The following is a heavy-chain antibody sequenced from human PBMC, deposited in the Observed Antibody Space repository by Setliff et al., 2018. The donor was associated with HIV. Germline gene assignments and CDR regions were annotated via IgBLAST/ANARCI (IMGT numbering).Heavy chain of an antibody. J-gene: IGHJ4*02. CDR2: IDISATT. CDR3: ARGDPFTDFDS. V-gene: IGHV4-61*02. Sequence: PSETLSLTCTVSGDSISGGLYYWSWIRQPAGKGLEWIGRIDISATTIYNPSLKSRVTISLDTSKNQFSLHLKSLTAADTAVYYCARGDPFTDFDSWGQGTLVTVSS. CDR1: GDSISGGLYY. D-gene: IGHD3-16*01.